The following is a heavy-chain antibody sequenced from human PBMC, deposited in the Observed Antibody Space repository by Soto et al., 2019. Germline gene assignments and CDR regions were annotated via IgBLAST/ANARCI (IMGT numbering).Heavy chain of an antibody. V-gene: IGHV1-46*01. CDR3: ARGLNGYLYYFDY. CDR2: INPSGGST. Sequence: ASVKVSCKASGYTFTSYAMHWVRQAPGQGLEWMGIINPSGGSTSYAQKFQGRVTITRDTSASTAYMELSSLRSEDTAVYYCARGLNGYLYYFDYWGQGTLVTVSS. D-gene: IGHD5-18*01. J-gene: IGHJ4*02. CDR1: GYTFTSYA.